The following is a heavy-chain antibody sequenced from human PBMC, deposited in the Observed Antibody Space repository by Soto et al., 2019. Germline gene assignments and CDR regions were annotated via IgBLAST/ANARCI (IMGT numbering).Heavy chain of an antibody. V-gene: IGHV4-59*08. CDR3: ARTPSGSCNGVTCSNGFDP. D-gene: IGHD2-15*01. J-gene: IGHJ5*02. CDR1: GGSISSDY. Sequence: QVQLQESGPGLVKPSETLSLTCTVSGGSISSDYWSWIRQPPGKGLEWIGYVYYSGNSYLKPSLRSRVTISLGASKNHFSLKMRSVTAADTAVYYCARTPSGSCNGVTCSNGFDPWGQGTLVTVSS. CDR2: VYYSGNS.